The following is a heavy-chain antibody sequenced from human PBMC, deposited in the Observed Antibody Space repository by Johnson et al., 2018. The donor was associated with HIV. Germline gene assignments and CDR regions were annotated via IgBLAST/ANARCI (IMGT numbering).Heavy chain of an antibody. D-gene: IGHD1-26*01. CDR2: ISWNSGSI. CDR3: AKGWIVGATKGEVDAFDI. J-gene: IGHJ3*02. V-gene: IGHV3-9*01. Sequence: VQLVESGGGLARPGTSLRISCAASGFTFDDYAMHWVQQAPGKGLEWVSGISWNSGSIGYADSVKGRFTISRDNAKNSLYLQMNSLRAEDTALYYCAKGWIVGATKGEVDAFDIWGQGTMVTVSS. CDR1: GFTFDDYA.